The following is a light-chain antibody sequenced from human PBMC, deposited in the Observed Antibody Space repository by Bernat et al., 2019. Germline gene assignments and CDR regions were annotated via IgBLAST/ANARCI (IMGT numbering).Light chain of an antibody. Sequence: DIQMTQSPSSLSASVGDRVTITCRASQSISSYLNWYQQKPGKAPKLLIYAASSLQSGVPSRFSGSGSGTDFTFTISSLQPDDFATYFCPQSYSSPRTFGQGTRLEIK. V-gene: IGKV1-39*01. CDR1: QSISSY. CDR3: PQSYSSPRT. CDR2: AAS. J-gene: IGKJ5*01.